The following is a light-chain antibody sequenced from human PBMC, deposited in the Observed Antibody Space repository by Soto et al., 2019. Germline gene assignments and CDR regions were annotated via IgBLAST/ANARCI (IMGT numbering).Light chain of an antibody. CDR2: DAS. CDR3: QPSPSYSIP. CDR1: QSISRW. V-gene: IGKV1-5*01. Sequence: DIQMTQSPSILSASVGDRVTITCRASQSISRWLAWYLQKPGEAPKLLIYDASTLESWVPSRVSGSRSGTEFPRTITSVQADDFAKCCCQPSPSYSIPFGQGTRLEIK. J-gene: IGKJ5*01.